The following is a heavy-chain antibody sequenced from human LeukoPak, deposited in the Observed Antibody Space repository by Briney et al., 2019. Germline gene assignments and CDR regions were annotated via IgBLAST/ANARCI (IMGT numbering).Heavy chain of an antibody. CDR2: IYHSGST. CDR3: ATAMVTGDSHLDY. J-gene: IGHJ4*02. CDR1: GGSISSGGYY. V-gene: IGHV4-30-2*01. D-gene: IGHD5-18*01. Sequence: SQTLSLTCTVSGGSISSGGYYWSWIRQPPGKGLEWIGYIYHSGSTYYNPSLKSRVTISVDRSKNQFSLKLSSVTAADTAVYYCATAMVTGDSHLDYWGQGTLVTVSS.